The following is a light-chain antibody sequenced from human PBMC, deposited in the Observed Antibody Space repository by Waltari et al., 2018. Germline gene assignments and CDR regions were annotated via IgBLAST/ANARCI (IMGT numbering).Light chain of an antibody. CDR2: EVN. CDR1: NSDVGGWNF. V-gene: IGLV2-14*01. CDR3: SSYTTSRTLV. Sequence: QSALTQPASVSGSPGQSITISCTGTNSDVGGWNFVSWYHQHPGKAPKLLIFEVNNRPSRISGRFSASKSGNTASLTISGLQAEAEADYYCSSYTTSRTLVFGGGTRLTVL. J-gene: IGLJ3*02.